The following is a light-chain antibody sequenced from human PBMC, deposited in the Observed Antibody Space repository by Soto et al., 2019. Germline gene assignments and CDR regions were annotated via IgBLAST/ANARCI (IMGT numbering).Light chain of an antibody. V-gene: IGKV3-11*01. CDR3: QQRSNWPPALT. CDR2: DAS. CDR1: QSVSSY. J-gene: IGKJ4*01. Sequence: EIVLTQSPATLSLSPGERATLSCRACQSVSSYFAWYQQKPGQAPRLLIYDASNRATGIPARFSGSGSGTDFTLTISSLEPEDFAVYYCQQRSNWPPALTFGGGTKVEIK.